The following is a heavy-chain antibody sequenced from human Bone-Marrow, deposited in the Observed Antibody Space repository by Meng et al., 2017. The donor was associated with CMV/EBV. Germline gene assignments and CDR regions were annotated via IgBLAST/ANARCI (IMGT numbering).Heavy chain of an antibody. CDR2: ISYDGSSE. V-gene: IGHV3-30*04. J-gene: IGHJ4*02. CDR1: GFTFSGYA. D-gene: IGHD2-8*01. CDR3: VRGGDIVLNVYGRNSPRVMGGFDY. Sequence: GESLKISCAASGFTFSGYAMHWVRQAPGKGLEWVAVISYDGSSEYFADSVKGRFTISRDNSRNTLSLQMASLRVEDTALYYCVRGGDIVLNVYGRNSPRVMGGFDYWGQGTLVTVSS.